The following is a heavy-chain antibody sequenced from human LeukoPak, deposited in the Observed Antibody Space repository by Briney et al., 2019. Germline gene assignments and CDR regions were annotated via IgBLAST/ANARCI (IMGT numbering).Heavy chain of an antibody. CDR1: GGSISGYY. Sequence: SETLSLTCTVSGGSISGYYWSWIRQPPGKRLEWIGYIYYSGATNYNPSLKSRVTISVDTSTKNQFSLKLSSVTAADTAVYYCASTYSSSWNSYGMDVWGQGTTVTVSS. CDR3: ASTYSSSWNSYGMDV. D-gene: IGHD6-13*01. V-gene: IGHV4-59*12. CDR2: IYYSGAT. J-gene: IGHJ6*02.